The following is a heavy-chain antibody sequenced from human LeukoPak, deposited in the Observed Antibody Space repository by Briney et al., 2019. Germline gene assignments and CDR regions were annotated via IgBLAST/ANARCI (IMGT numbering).Heavy chain of an antibody. Sequence: ASVKVSCKASGYTFTSYGISWVRQAPGQGLEWMGWISAYNGNTNYAQKLQGRVTMTTDTSTSTAYMELRSLRSDDTAVYYCARGEVAAYYYDSSGYSYWGQGTLVTVSS. CDR1: GYTFTSYG. J-gene: IGHJ4*02. V-gene: IGHV1-18*01. CDR3: ARGEVAAYYYDSSGYSY. CDR2: ISAYNGNT. D-gene: IGHD3-22*01.